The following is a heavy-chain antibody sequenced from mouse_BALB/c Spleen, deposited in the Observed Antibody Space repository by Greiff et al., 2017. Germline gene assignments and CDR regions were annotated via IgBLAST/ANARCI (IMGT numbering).Heavy chain of an antibody. CDR3: ARTLYDTWYFDV. Sequence: LQQPGAELVKPGASVKMSCKASGYTFTSYNMHWVKQTPGQGLEWIGAIYPGNGDTSYNQKFKGKATLTADKSSSTAYMQLSSLTSEDSAVYYCARTLYDTWYFDVWGAGTTVTVSS. CDR2: IYPGNGDT. J-gene: IGHJ1*01. V-gene: IGHV1-12*01. D-gene: IGHD2-3*01. CDR1: GYTFTSYN.